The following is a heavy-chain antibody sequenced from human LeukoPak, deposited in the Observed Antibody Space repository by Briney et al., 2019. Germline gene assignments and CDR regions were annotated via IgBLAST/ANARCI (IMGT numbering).Heavy chain of an antibody. CDR3: ARQYCARCYHYYHYYMDV. J-gene: IGHJ6*03. D-gene: IGHD2-21*01. CDR1: GGSISSYY. Sequence: KPSETLSLTCTVSGGSISSYYWSWIRQPAGKGLEWIGRIYTSGSTNYNPSLKSRVTISVDTSKNQFSLKLTSVTAADTAVYHCARQYCARCYHYYHYYMDVWGKGTTVTVSS. CDR2: IYTSGST. V-gene: IGHV4-4*07.